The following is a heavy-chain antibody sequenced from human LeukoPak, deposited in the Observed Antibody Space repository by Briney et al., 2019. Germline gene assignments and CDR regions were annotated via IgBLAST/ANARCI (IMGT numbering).Heavy chain of an antibody. Sequence: GGSLRLSCTASGFTFGDYAMSWFRQAPGKGLEWVGFIRSKPYGGTSEYAASVKGRFAISRDDSKSIAYLRMNSLKTADTAVYFCTRGRQQVVRGGVDYWGQGTLVTVTS. V-gene: IGHV3-49*03. D-gene: IGHD6-13*01. J-gene: IGHJ4*02. CDR1: GFTFGDYA. CDR3: TRGRQQVVRGGVDY. CDR2: IRSKPYGGTS.